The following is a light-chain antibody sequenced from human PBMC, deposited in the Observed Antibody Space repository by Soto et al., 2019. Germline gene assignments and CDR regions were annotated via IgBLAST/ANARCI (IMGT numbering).Light chain of an antibody. CDR1: QSVSSNN. J-gene: IGKJ1*01. V-gene: IGKV3-20*01. CDR3: HHYANSVWT. CDR2: AAS. Sequence: EIVLTQSPGTLSLSPGERATLSCRASQSVSSNNLDRYQQKPGQAPRLLIYAASRRAAGTPDRFSGSGSGTDFTLSISRLEAEDFAVYYCHHYANSVWTFGQGTKVEIK.